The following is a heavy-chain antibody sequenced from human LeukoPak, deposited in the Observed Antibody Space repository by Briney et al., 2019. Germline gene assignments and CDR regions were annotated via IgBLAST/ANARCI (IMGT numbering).Heavy chain of an antibody. CDR2: IYYSGST. D-gene: IGHD3-10*01. Sequence: SETLSLTCTVSGGSISSYYWSWIRQPPGKGLEWIGYIYYSGSTNYNPSLKSRVTISVDTSKNQFSLKLSSVTAADTAVYYCARELTMVRGGPWFDPWGQGTLVTVSS. V-gene: IGHV4-59*01. J-gene: IGHJ5*02. CDR1: GGSISSYY. CDR3: ARELTMVRGGPWFDP.